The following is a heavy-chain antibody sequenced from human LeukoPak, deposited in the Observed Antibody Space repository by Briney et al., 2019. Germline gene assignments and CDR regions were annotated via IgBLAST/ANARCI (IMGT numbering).Heavy chain of an antibody. CDR3: ARASYYYDPWDY. CDR2: INPNSGNT. Sequence: ASVKVSCKASGYTFTGYYMHWVRQAPGQGLEWMGWINPNSGNTNYAQKLQGRVTMTTDTSTSTAYMELRSLRSDDTAVYYCARASYYYDPWDYWGQGTLVTVSS. J-gene: IGHJ4*02. CDR1: GYTFTGYY. D-gene: IGHD3-22*01. V-gene: IGHV1-18*04.